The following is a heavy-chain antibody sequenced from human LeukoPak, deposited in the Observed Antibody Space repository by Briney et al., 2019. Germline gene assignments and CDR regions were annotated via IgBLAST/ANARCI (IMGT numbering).Heavy chain of an antibody. CDR2: IYPGDSDT. CDR1: GYSFTSYW. Sequence: GESLKISCKGSGYSFTSYWIGWVRQMPGKGLEWMGIIYPGDSDTRYSPSFQGQVTISADKSISTAYLQWSSLKASDTAMYYCARRGRGYFDSLSQFDYWGQGTLVTVSS. CDR3: ARRGRGYFDSLSQFDY. J-gene: IGHJ4*02. V-gene: IGHV5-51*01. D-gene: IGHD3-9*01.